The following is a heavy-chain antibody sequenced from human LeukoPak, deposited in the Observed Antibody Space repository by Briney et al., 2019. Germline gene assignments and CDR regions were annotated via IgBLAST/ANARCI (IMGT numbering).Heavy chain of an antibody. CDR3: VRDGIGSGYDFDY. CDR2: ISGSSSFI. Sequence: GGSLRLSCAASGFTFSSFTMNRVRQAPGKGLEWVSFISGSSSFISYADSVKGRFTISRDNAKNSLYLQMNSLRAEDTAVFYCVRDGIGSGYDFDYWGQGTLVTVSS. CDR1: GFTFSSFT. D-gene: IGHD5-12*01. J-gene: IGHJ4*02. V-gene: IGHV3-21*01.